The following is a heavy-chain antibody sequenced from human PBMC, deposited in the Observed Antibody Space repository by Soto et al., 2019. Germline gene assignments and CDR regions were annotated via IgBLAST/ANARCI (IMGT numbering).Heavy chain of an antibody. CDR1: GFTFSSAW. CDR2: IKSKTSGETT. V-gene: IGHV3-15*07. Sequence: EVQLVESGGGLVKPGASLRLSCVVSGFTFSSAWLHWVRQAPGKGLEWVGRIKSKTSGETTDYAAPVKGRFTISRDDSKNTVFLQMNSLKSEDTAVYYCTADYSGGTYPIDYWGQGILVTVSS. CDR3: TADYSGGTYPIDY. J-gene: IGHJ4*02. D-gene: IGHD1-26*01.